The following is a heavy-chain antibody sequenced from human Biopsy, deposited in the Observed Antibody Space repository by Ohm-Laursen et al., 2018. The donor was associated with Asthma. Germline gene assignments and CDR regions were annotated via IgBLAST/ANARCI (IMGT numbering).Heavy chain of an antibody. CDR1: GFAFDSYA. CDR2: IRPNNRGV. CDR3: VKDTYEDGGGYYTFEV. Sequence: GSLRLSCAASGFAFDSYAMSWARQAPGKGLAWVSTIRPNNRGVDYVPSVRGRFTMSRDNSKNTLYLHMSSLRAEDTAVYYCVKDTYEDGGGYYTFEVWGQGTMVTVSS. D-gene: IGHD3-22*01. V-gene: IGHV3-23*01. J-gene: IGHJ3*01.